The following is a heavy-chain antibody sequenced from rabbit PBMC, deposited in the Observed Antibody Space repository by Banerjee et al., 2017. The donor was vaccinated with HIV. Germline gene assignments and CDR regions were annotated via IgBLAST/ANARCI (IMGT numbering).Heavy chain of an antibody. J-gene: IGHJ3*01. Sequence: QSLEESGGDLVKPGASLTLTCTASGFSFSSYYYMCWVRQAPGKGLEWIACIYTGDGNTYYATWAKGRFTISKTSSTTVTLQMTSLTAADTATYFCAKDYAGYVAGTTVTRLDLWGQGTLVTVS. D-gene: IGHD7-1*01. V-gene: IGHV1S40*01. CDR2: IYTGDGNT. CDR1: GFSFSSYYY. CDR3: AKDYAGYVAGTTVTRLDL.